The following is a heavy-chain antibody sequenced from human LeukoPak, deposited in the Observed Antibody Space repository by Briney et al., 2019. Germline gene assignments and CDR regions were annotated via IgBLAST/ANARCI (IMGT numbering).Heavy chain of an antibody. V-gene: IGHV4-31*03. Sequence: SQTLSLTCTVSGDSISSGGYYWSWIRQHPGKGLEWIGFIYYSGSTNYNPSLKSRLTISIDRSKNQLSLKLSSVTAADTAVYYCARHPDSLGYCSGGSCPFGYWGQGILVTVSS. D-gene: IGHD2-15*01. CDR3: ARHPDSLGYCSGGSCPFGY. J-gene: IGHJ4*02. CDR1: GDSISSGGYY. CDR2: IYYSGST.